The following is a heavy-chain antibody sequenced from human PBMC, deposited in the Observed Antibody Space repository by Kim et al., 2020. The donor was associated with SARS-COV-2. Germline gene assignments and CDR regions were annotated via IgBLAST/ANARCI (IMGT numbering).Heavy chain of an antibody. CDR1: GFTFSSYA. CDR3: ARDRGVVVVATRDGGMDV. D-gene: IGHD2-15*01. J-gene: IGHJ6*02. CDR2: ISYDGSNK. V-gene: IGHV3-30*04. Sequence: GGSLRLSCAASGFTFSSYAMHWVRQAPGKGLEWVAVISYDGSNKYYADSVKGRFTISRDNSKNTLYLQMNSLRAEDTAVYYCARDRGVVVVATRDGGMDVWGQGTTVTVSS.